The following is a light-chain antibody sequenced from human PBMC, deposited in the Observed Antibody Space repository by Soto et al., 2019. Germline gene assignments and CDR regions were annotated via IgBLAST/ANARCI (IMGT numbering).Light chain of an antibody. CDR3: QQLNSYPLT. CDR2: AAS. J-gene: IGKJ4*01. V-gene: IGKV1-9*01. Sequence: IQLTQSPSSLSASVGDRATITCRASQGISSYLTWYQQKPGKAPKLLIYAASTLHSGVPSKFSGSGSGTDFTLTISSLQPEDFATYYCQQLNSYPLTFGGGTKVDNK. CDR1: QGISSY.